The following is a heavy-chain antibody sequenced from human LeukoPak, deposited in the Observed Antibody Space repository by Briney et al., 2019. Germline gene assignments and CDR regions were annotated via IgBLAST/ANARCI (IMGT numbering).Heavy chain of an antibody. Sequence: ASVKVSCKASGYTFTGYYMHWVRQAPGQGLEWMGWINPNSGGTNYAQKFQGRVTMTRDTSISTAYMELSRLRSDDTAVYYCAREPKQVIREFDYWGQGTLVTVSS. J-gene: IGHJ4*02. CDR2: INPNSGGT. CDR3: AREPKQVIREFDY. D-gene: IGHD1-26*01. V-gene: IGHV1-2*02. CDR1: GYTFTGYY.